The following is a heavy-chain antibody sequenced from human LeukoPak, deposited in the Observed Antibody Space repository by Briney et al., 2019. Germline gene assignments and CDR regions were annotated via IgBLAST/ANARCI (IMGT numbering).Heavy chain of an antibody. D-gene: IGHD6-13*01. CDR3: ARVSSSWSTAYYFYY. CDR2: FDPEDGET. J-gene: IGHJ4*02. Sequence: ASVTVSCMVSGYTLTELSMHWVRQAPGKGLEWVGGFDPEDGETIYAQKFQGRVTMTEDTSTDTAYMELSSLRSEDTAVYYCARVSSSWSTAYYFYYWGQGTLVTASS. CDR1: GYTLTELS. V-gene: IGHV1-24*01.